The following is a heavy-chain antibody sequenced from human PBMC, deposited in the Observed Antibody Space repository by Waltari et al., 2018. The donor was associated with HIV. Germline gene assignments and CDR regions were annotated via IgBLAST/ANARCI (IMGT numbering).Heavy chain of an antibody. V-gene: IGHV4-39*07. CDR3: VAQDYSDSVDW. CDR1: GGSISSNVYN. CDR2: IYYTGNT. Sequence: QLRLQESGPRLVKPSETLSLTCSVSGGSISSNVYNCGWIRQSPGKGLEWIGSIYYTGNTYYKPSLKRRVTISIDTSNNQFSLRLTSVTAADTAIYYCVAQDYSDSVDWWGQGTLVTVFS. D-gene: IGHD4-17*01. J-gene: IGHJ4*02.